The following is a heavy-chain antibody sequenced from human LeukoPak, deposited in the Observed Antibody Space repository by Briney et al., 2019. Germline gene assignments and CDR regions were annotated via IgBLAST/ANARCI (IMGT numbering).Heavy chain of an antibody. CDR1: GGSFSGYY. J-gene: IGHJ4*02. D-gene: IGHD2-2*01. Sequence: PSETLSLTCAVYGGSFSGYYWSWIRQPPGKGLEWIWEINHSGSTNYNPSLKSRVTISVDTSKNQFSLKLSSVTAADTAVYYCASFDCSSTSCYYYWGQGTLVTVSS. CDR2: INHSGST. V-gene: IGHV4-34*01. CDR3: ASFDCSSTSCYYY.